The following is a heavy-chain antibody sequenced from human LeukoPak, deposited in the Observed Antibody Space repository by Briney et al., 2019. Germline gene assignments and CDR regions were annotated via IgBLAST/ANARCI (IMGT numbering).Heavy chain of an antibody. V-gene: IGHV3-21*01. J-gene: IGHJ4*02. CDR1: GFTFSSYN. CDR2: ISSSSSYI. D-gene: IGHD7-27*01. CDR3: ARRPKTGKNFDY. Sequence: GGSLRLSCAASGFTFSSYNMNWVRQAPGKGLEWVSSISSSSSYIYYADSVKGRFTISRDNAKNSLYLQMNSLRAEDTAVYYCARRPKTGKNFDYWGQGTLVTVSS.